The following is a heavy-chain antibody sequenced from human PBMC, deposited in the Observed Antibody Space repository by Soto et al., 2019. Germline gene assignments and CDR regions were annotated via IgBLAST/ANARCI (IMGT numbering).Heavy chain of an antibody. V-gene: IGHV3-23*01. J-gene: IGHJ4*02. CDR3: AKVDAYSYRTDQ. D-gene: IGHD3-16*02. CDR2: IGRTNNT. CDR1: GFTFSNSA. Sequence: PGGSLRLSGAASGFTFSNSAITWVRQALGRGPEWVSSIGRTNNTHYADSVKGRFAISRDNSQNTLYLQMNSLTAEDTAVYFCAKVDAYSYRTDQRGQGAPVTV.